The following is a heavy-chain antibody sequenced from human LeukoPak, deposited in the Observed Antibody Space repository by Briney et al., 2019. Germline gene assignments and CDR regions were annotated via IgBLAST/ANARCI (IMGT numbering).Heavy chain of an antibody. Sequence: GASVKVSCKASGYTFSSYDINWVRQATGQGLEWTGWMNPNSGHTGYAQKFQGRVTMTRNTSISTAYMELSSLRSEDTAVYYCARVRGSYYYYGMDVWGQGTTVTVSS. V-gene: IGHV1-8*01. CDR1: GYTFSSYD. J-gene: IGHJ6*02. CDR3: ARVRGSYYYYGMDV. D-gene: IGHD2-15*01. CDR2: MNPNSGHT.